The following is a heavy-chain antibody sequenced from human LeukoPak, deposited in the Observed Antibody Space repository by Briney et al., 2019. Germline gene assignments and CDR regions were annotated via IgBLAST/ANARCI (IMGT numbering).Heavy chain of an antibody. Sequence: GASVKVSCKASGYTFTSYDINWVRQATGQGLEWMGWISAYNGNTNYAQKLQGRVTMTTDTSTSTAYMELRSLRSDDTAVYYCARDLLGGDYADAFDIWGQGTMVTVSS. CDR1: GYTFTSYD. V-gene: IGHV1-18*01. D-gene: IGHD4-17*01. J-gene: IGHJ3*02. CDR3: ARDLLGGDYADAFDI. CDR2: ISAYNGNT.